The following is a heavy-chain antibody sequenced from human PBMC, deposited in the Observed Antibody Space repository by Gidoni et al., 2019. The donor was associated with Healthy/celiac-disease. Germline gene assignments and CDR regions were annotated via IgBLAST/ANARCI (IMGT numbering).Heavy chain of an antibody. D-gene: IGHD5-18*01. CDR2: IYTSGST. CDR1: GGSISSGSYY. Sequence: QVQLQESGPGLVKPSQPLSLTCTVSGGSISSGSYYWSWIRQPAGKGLEWIGRIYTSGSTNYNPSLKSRVTISVDTPKNQFSLKLSSVTAADTAVYYCARAVDTAMVDYWGQGTLVTVSS. J-gene: IGHJ4*02. CDR3: ARAVDTAMVDY. V-gene: IGHV4-61*02.